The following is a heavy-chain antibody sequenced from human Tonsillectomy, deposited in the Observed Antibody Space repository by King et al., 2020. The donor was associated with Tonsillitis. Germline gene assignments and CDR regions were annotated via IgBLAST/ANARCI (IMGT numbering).Heavy chain of an antibody. V-gene: IGHV3-33*08. D-gene: IGHD3-10*01. Sequence: VQLVESGGGVAQPGRALRLSFAASGFTFISSGMHWFRQAPGKGLDWVAVIWYDGSNNDYADSVKGRFTISRDNSENTLYLQMNSLRAEDTAVYYCATTLLGSPYWGQGTLVTVSS. J-gene: IGHJ4*02. CDR1: GFTFISSG. CDR2: IWYDGSNN. CDR3: ATTLLGSPY.